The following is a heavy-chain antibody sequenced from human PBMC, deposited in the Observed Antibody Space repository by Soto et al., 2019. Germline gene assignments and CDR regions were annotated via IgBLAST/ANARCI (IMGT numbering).Heavy chain of an antibody. V-gene: IGHV2-26*01. CDR2: IFSNDEK. Sequence: SGPTLVNPTEPLTLTCTVSGFSLSNARMGVSWIRQPPGKALEWLAHIFSNDEKSYSTSLKSRLTISKDTSKSQVVLTMTNMDPVDTATYYCARISSYYYYYGMDVWGQGTTVTVSS. CDR3: ARISSYYYYYGMDV. CDR1: GFSLSNARMG. J-gene: IGHJ6*02. D-gene: IGHD6-13*01.